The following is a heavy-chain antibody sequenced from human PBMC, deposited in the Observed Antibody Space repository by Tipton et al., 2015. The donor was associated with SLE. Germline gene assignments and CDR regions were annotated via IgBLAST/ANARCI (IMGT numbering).Heavy chain of an antibody. CDR3: AREVVVIPNWFDP. Sequence: TLSLTCTVSGVSISDHYWTWIRQSPGKGLEWLAYVFYSGSSNFNRAHYNPSLMSRVTISVDTSKNQFSLKLSSVTAADTAVYYCAREVVVIPNWFDPWGQGTLVAVSS. V-gene: IGHV4-59*11. CDR2: VFYSGSS. CDR1: GVSISDHY. D-gene: IGHD2-21*01. J-gene: IGHJ5*02.